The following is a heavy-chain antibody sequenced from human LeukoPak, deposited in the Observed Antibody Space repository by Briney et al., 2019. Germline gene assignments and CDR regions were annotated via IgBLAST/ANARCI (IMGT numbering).Heavy chain of an antibody. CDR3: AKGVGSSRAFDY. V-gene: IGHV3-30*18. CDR2: ISYDGSNK. D-gene: IGHD6-13*01. J-gene: IGHJ4*02. CDR1: GFTFSSYG. Sequence: GGSLKLSCAASGFTFSSYGIHWVRQAPGKGLEWVAVISYDGSNKYYADSVKGRFTISRDNSKNTLYLQMNSLRAEDTAVYYCAKGVGSSRAFDYWGQGTLVTVSS.